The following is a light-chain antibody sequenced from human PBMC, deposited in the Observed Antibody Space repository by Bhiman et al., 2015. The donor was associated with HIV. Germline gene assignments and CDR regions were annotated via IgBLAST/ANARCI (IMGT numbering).Light chain of an antibody. Sequence: ELTQPPSVSAAPGQKVTISCSGSSSNIGNNYVSWYQQLPGTAPKLLIYENNKRPSGIPDRFSGSKSGTSATLGITGLQTGDEADYYCGTWDTSLSAGGVFGTGTKVTVL. J-gene: IGLJ1*01. CDR3: GTWDTSLSAGGV. CDR2: ENN. CDR1: SSNIGNNY. V-gene: IGLV1-51*02.